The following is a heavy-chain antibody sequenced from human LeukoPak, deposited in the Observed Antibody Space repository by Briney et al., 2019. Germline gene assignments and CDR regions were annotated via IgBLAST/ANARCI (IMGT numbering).Heavy chain of an antibody. CDR3: AKWGGYYDTSGYYFDS. V-gene: IGHV3-7*01. CDR1: GFTFSSYW. J-gene: IGHJ4*02. Sequence: GGSLRLSCAASGFTFSSYWMTWVRQPPGKGLEWVANINQDGNEKHYVDSVKGRFTISRDSAKSSLYLQMNSLRAEDTAVYYCAKWGGYYDTSGYYFDSWGQGTRVTVSS. CDR2: INQDGNEK. D-gene: IGHD3-22*01.